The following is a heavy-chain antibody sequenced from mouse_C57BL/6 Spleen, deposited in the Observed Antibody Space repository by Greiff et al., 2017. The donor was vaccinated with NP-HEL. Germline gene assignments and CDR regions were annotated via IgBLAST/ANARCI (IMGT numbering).Heavy chain of an antibody. D-gene: IGHD2-5*01. J-gene: IGHJ4*01. CDR3: ARPAYYSNAMDY. CDR2: ISSGGSYT. V-gene: IGHV5-6*01. CDR1: GFTFSSYG. Sequence: VQLQQSGGDLVKPGGSLKLSCAASGFTFSSYGMSWVRQTPDKRLEWVATISSGGSYTYYPDSVKGRFTISRDNAKNTLYLQMSSLKSEDTAMYYCARPAYYSNAMDYWGQGTSVTVSS.